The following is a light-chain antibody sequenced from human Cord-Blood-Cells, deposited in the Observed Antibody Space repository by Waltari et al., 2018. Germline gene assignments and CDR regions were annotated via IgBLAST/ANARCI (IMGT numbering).Light chain of an antibody. CDR3: MQGIHLPPT. CDR1: QSLLHSDGKTY. V-gene: IGKV2-29*02. J-gene: IGKJ4*01. Sequence: DIVMTQTPLSLSVTPGQPASISCKSSQSLLHSDGKTYLYWYLKKPGQSPQLLIYDVSSRLSGVAARFSGSGSGTDFALKISRVEAEDVGVYYCMQGIHLPPTFGGGTKVEIK. CDR2: DVS.